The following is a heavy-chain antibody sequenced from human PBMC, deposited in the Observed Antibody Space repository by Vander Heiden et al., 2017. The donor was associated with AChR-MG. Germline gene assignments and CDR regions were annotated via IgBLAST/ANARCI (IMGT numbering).Heavy chain of an antibody. D-gene: IGHD3-3*01. CDR3: ARGRGSYDFWSGWRNFDL. CDR2: MNPNSGNT. Sequence: QVQLVQSAAAVKKPGSSVKVSCKASGYTFTSYDINWVRQATGQGLEWMGWMNPNSGNTGYAQKFQGRVTMTRNTSISTAYMELSSLRSEDTAVYYCARGRGSYDFWSGWRNFDLWGRGTLVTVSS. CDR1: GYTFTSYD. V-gene: IGHV1-8*01. J-gene: IGHJ2*01.